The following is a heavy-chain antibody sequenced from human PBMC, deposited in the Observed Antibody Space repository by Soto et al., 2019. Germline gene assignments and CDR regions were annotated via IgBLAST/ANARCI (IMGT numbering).Heavy chain of an antibody. D-gene: IGHD3-22*01. CDR1: GGSISSGGYY. CDR3: ARDLYYYDSSGYYYRYFDY. Sequence: SETLSLTCTVSGGSISSGGYYWSWIRQHPGKGLEWIGYIYYSGSTYYNPSLKSRVTISVDTSKNQFSLKLSAVTAADTAVYYCARDLYYYDSSGYYYRYFDYWGQGTLVTVSS. V-gene: IGHV4-31*03. J-gene: IGHJ4*02. CDR2: IYYSGST.